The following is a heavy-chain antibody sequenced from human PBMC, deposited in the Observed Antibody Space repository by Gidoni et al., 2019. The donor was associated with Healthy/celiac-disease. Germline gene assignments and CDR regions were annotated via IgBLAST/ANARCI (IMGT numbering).Heavy chain of an antibody. CDR1: RFTFSSYW. J-gene: IGHJ3*02. D-gene: IGHD6-19*01. V-gene: IGHV3-7*03. CDR3: ARAGGSSGWYRGAFDM. CDR2: IKQDGSEK. Sequence: EVQLVESGGGLVQPGGSLRLSCAASRFTFSSYWMGWVRQAPGKGLEWVANIKQDGSEKDYVDSVKGRFTISRDNAKKSLYLQMNSLRVEDTAVYYCARAGGSSGWYRGAFDMWGQGRMVTVSS.